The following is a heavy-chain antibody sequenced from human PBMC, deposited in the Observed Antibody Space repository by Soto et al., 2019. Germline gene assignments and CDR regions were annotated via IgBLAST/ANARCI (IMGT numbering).Heavy chain of an antibody. J-gene: IGHJ4*02. CDR3: ARDAGIAAAGAGTYDY. V-gene: IGHV1-69*08. Sequence: QVQLVQSGAEVKKPGSSVKDSCKASGGTFSSYTISWVRQAPGQGLKWMGRIIPILGIANYARKFQGRVTITADKSTSTAYMELSSLRSEDTAVYYCARDAGIAAAGAGTYDYWGQGTLVTVSS. D-gene: IGHD6-13*01. CDR1: GGTFSSYT. CDR2: IIPILGIA.